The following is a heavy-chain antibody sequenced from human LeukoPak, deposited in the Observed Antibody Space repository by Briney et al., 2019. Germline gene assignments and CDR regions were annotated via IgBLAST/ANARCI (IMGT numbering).Heavy chain of an antibody. CDR3: ARQTGGPFTIFGVVSDY. D-gene: IGHD3-3*01. V-gene: IGHV4-61*02. Sequence: SSETLSLTCTVSGGSISSGSYYWSWIRQPAGKGLEWIGRIYTSGSTNYNPSLKSRVTISVDTSKNQFSLKLSSVTAADTAVYYCARQTGGPFTIFGVVSDYWGQGTLVTVSS. J-gene: IGHJ4*02. CDR1: GGSISSGSYY. CDR2: IYTSGST.